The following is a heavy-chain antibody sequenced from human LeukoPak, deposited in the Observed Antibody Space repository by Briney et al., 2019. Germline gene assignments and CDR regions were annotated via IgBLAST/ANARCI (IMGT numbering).Heavy chain of an antibody. D-gene: IGHD3-22*01. CDR1: GFTFSSYW. J-gene: IGHJ4*02. CDR3: AREVDDSSGYAFDY. CDR2: IKQDGSEK. V-gene: IGHV3-7*03. Sequence: GGSLRLSCAASGFTFSSYWMSWVRQAPGKGLEWVANIKQDGSEKYYVDSVKGRFTISRDNAKNSLYLQMNSLRAEDTAVYYCAREVDDSSGYAFDYWGQGTLVTVSS.